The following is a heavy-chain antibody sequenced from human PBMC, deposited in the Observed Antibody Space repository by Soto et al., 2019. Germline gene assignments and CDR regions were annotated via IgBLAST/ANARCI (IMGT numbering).Heavy chain of an antibody. CDR2: IYYSGST. CDR1: GGSISSYY. Sequence: XETLSLTCTVSGGSISSYYWSWIRQPPGKGLEWIGYIYYSGSTNYNPSLKSRVTISVDTSKNQFSLKLSSVTAADTAVYYCARETIQLWLEGWFDPWGQGTLVTVSS. J-gene: IGHJ5*02. V-gene: IGHV4-59*01. D-gene: IGHD5-18*01. CDR3: ARETIQLWLEGWFDP.